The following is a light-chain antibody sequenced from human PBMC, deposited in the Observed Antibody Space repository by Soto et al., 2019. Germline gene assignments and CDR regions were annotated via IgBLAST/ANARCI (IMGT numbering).Light chain of an antibody. Sequence: DIQMTQSPPSLSASVGERVTINCRATQNISNYLNWYQQKPGEAPKLVIYVASALQTGVSSRFSGGGSGTGFTLTVSSLQPDDFATYFCQQSFLPPYTFGQGTKLEI. CDR2: VAS. J-gene: IGKJ2*01. V-gene: IGKV1-39*01. CDR3: QQSFLPPYT. CDR1: QNISNY.